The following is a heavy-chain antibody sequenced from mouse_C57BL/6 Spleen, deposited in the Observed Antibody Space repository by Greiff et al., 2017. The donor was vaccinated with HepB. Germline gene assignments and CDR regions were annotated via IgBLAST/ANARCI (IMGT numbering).Heavy chain of an antibody. CDR3: TTSNKNAMDY. CDR1: GFNIKDDY. J-gene: IGHJ4*01. Sequence: EVQLQQSGAELVRPGASVKLSCTASGFNIKDDYMHWVKQRPEQGLEWIGWIDPENGDTEYASKFQGKATITADTSSNTAYLQLSSLTADDTAVYYCTTSNKNAMDYWGQGTSVTVSS. V-gene: IGHV14-4*01. CDR2: IDPENGDT. D-gene: IGHD2-5*01.